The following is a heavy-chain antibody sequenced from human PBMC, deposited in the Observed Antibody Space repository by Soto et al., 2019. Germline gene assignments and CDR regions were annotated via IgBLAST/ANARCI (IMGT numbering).Heavy chain of an antibody. CDR3: ARRGSRLSVAVAAFDY. V-gene: IGHV4-59*05. CDR2: ISYSGST. J-gene: IGHJ4*02. D-gene: IGHD6-19*01. Sequence: SETLSLTCSVSGGSISSYYWIWIRQPPGKGLEWIGGISYSGSTYYNPSLKSRLTISVDTSKNHFSLKLTSVTAADTAVYFCARRGSRLSVAVAAFDYWSQGTLVTVSS. CDR1: GGSISSYY.